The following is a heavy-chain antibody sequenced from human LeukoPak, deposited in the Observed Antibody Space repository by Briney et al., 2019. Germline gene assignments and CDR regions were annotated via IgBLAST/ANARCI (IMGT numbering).Heavy chain of an antibody. Sequence: PGGSLRLSCAASGFTFSSYWMHWVRQVPGKGLVWVSRINSDGGHTAYADSVKGRFTISRDNAKNTLYLQMNSLRAEDTAVYYCAGRGSAMSYFDLWGRGTLVTVSS. V-gene: IGHV3-74*01. CDR3: AGRGSAMSYFDL. CDR2: INSDGGHT. J-gene: IGHJ2*01. CDR1: GFTFSSYW.